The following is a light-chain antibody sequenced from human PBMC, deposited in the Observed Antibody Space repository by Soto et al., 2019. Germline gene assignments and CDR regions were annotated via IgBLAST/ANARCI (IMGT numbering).Light chain of an antibody. CDR3: STYAGSSSFPYV. CDR2: EGS. Sequence: QSVRTQPASVSGSPEQSITISCTGTSSDFGSYNLVSWYQQHPGKAPKLMIYEGSERPSGVSNRFSGSKSGNTASLTISGLQAEDEADYYCSTYAGSSSFPYVFGTGTKVTVL. V-gene: IGLV2-23*03. CDR1: SSDFGSYNL. J-gene: IGLJ1*01.